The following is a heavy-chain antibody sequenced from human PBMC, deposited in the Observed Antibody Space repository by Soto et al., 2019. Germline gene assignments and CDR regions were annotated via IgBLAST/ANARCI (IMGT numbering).Heavy chain of an antibody. V-gene: IGHV3-30*18. J-gene: IGHJ6*02. CDR3: AKSHYDILTGYYDYYYGMDV. Sequence: GGSLRLSCAASGFTFSSYGMHWVRQAPGKGLEWVAVISYDGSNKYYADSVKGRFTISRENSKNTLYLQMNSLRAEDTAVYYCAKSHYDILTGYYDYYYGMDVWGQGTTVTVSS. D-gene: IGHD3-9*01. CDR2: ISYDGSNK. CDR1: GFTFSSYG.